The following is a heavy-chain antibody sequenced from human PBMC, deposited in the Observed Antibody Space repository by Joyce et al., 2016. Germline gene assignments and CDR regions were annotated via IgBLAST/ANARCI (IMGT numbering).Heavy chain of an antibody. Sequence: QVQLQESGPGLVKPSQTLSLTCTVSGASISSGDYYWSWIRQPPGKGREWIGYIHYTGSAFYSPSLKSRVTISRDKSKNHFSLNLTSVTATDTAVYYCARDSMVRGTDYYGLDVWGQGTTVSVSS. CDR2: IHYTGSA. V-gene: IGHV4-30-4*01. J-gene: IGHJ6*02. CDR3: ARDSMVRGTDYYGLDV. D-gene: IGHD3-10*01. CDR1: GASISSGDYY.